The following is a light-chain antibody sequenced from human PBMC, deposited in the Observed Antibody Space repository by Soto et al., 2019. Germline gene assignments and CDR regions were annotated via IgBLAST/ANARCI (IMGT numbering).Light chain of an antibody. Sequence: DIQMTQSPLSLPVTLGQPASISCRASQSLVHSDGYTHQNWYQQRPGQTPRRLIYKVSNRDSGVTDRFSGSGSGTDFTLIISRVEAEDVGIYYCLHGTGSPIYTFGQGTKLDI. J-gene: IGKJ2*01. CDR1: QSLVHSDGYTH. CDR2: KVS. CDR3: LHGTGSPIYT. V-gene: IGKV2-30*02.